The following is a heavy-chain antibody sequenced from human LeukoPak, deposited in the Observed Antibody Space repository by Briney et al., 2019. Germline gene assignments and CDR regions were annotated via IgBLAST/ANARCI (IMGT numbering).Heavy chain of an antibody. CDR1: GFIFSSYS. V-gene: IGHV3-21*04. Sequence: PGGSLRLSCAGSGFIFSSYSMHWVRQAPGKGLEWVSSISSSSTYIYYADSMKGRFTISRDNAKNSLYLQMNSLRAEDTAVYYCAKASGVLDYWGQGTLVTVSS. D-gene: IGHD3-10*01. CDR2: ISSSSTYI. J-gene: IGHJ4*02. CDR3: AKASGVLDY.